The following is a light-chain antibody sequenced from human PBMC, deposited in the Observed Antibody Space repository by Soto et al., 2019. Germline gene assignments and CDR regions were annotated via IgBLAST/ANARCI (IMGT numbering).Light chain of an antibody. CDR3: QQSNSWPYT. CDR2: GAS. Sequence: EIVMTQSPATLSVSPGERATLSCRASQSVSHNLAWYQQKPGQAPRLLIYGASTRATDIPARFSGSGSGTDFTLTISSLQSEDFAVYYCQQSNSWPYTFGQGTKVDIK. CDR1: QSVSHN. J-gene: IGKJ2*01. V-gene: IGKV3-15*01.